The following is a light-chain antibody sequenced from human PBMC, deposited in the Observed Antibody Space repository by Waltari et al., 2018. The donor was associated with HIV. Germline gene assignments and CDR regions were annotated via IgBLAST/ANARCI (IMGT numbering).Light chain of an antibody. CDR3: QQYKHWALT. CDR2: GTT. Sequence: ETLMTQSPATLSVSPGERFILSTMASQCVRGDFAWFLHKPGQSPRLLIFGTTTRATGIPARFTGSGYGTEFTVTISSLQSEDFGVYYCQQYKHWALTCGGGTKVGIK. J-gene: IGKJ4*01. V-gene: IGKV3-15*01. CDR1: QCVRGD.